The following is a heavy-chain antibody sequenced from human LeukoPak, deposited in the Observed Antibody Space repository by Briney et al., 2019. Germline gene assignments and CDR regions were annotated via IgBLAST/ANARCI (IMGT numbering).Heavy chain of an antibody. CDR3: AKDLGGEGGSGFPGY. Sequence: GGSLRLSCAASGFTLSSYAMSWVRQVPGKGLEWVSAISGSSSDTYYADSVKGRFTISRDNSKSTLYLQMNSLRAEDTAVYNCAKDLGGEGGSGFPGYWGQGTLVTVSS. V-gene: IGHV3-23*01. J-gene: IGHJ4*02. CDR2: ISGSSSDT. CDR1: GFTLSSYA. D-gene: IGHD3-10*01.